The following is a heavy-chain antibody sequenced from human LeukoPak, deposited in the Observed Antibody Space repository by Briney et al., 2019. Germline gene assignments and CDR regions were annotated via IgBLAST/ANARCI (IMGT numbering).Heavy chain of an antibody. CDR2: INHSGST. Sequence: KSSETLSLTCAVYGGSFSGYYWSWIRQPPGKGLEWIGEINHSGSTNYNPSPKSRVTISVDTSKNQFSLKLSSVTAADTAVYYCARGRGGSESLPQKDTTTTFPGFDYWGQGTLVTVSS. V-gene: IGHV4-34*01. CDR3: ARGRGGSESLPQKDTTTTFPGFDY. D-gene: IGHD1-26*01. CDR1: GGSFSGYY. J-gene: IGHJ4*02.